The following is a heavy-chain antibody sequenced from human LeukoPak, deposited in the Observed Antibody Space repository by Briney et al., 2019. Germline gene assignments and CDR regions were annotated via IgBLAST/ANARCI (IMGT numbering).Heavy chain of an antibody. D-gene: IGHD5-12*01. CDR2: IKSKTDGGTT. CDR1: GFTFSNAW. J-gene: IGHJ4*02. V-gene: IGHV3-15*01. CDR3: TTDWGYSGYDY. Sequence: PGGSLRLSCAASGFTFSNAWMSCVRQAPGKGLEWVGRIKSKTDGGTTDYAAPVKGRFTISRDDSKNTLYLQMNSLKTEDTAVYYCTTDWGYSGYDYWGQGTLVTVSS.